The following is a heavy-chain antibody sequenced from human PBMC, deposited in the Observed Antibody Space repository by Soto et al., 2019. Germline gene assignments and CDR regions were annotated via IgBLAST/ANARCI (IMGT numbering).Heavy chain of an antibody. CDR2: ISYSGST. CDR3: ARPGSVAGWYDFDY. D-gene: IGHD6-19*01. V-gene: IGHV4-39*02. Sequence: QLQLQESGPGLVKPSETLSLTCTVSGGSISSSGYYWGWIRQPPGKGLEWIASISYSGSTYYHPSLKSRTTISLDTPKNHFSLKLKSVTASDTALYSCARPGSVAGWYDFDYWGQGTLVIVSS. CDR1: GGSISSSGYY. J-gene: IGHJ4*02.